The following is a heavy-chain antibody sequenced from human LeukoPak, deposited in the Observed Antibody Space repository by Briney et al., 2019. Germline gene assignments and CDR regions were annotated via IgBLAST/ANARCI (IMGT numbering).Heavy chain of an antibody. CDR1: GYTFTNYY. D-gene: IGHD3-9*01. CDR3: ARDRGDYDILTGYPRGAFDI. J-gene: IGHJ3*02. Sequence: ASVKVSCKASGYTFTNYYMHWVRQAPGQGLEWMGVINPGDGSLSYTPRFRGRVTMTRDTTTSTVYMELSSLRSEDTAVYYCARDRGDYDILTGYPRGAFDIWGQGTMVTVSS. V-gene: IGHV1-46*01. CDR2: INPGDGSL.